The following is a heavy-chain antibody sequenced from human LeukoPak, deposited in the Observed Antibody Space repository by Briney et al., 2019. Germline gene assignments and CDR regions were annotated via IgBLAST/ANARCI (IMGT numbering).Heavy chain of an antibody. D-gene: IGHD2-8*01. V-gene: IGHV3-53*01. Sequence: GGSLRLSCAASGFTVSNNYMNWVRQAPGKGLEWVSVIYSSGSTYYADPVRGGFTISRDTSKNTLYLQMNILRAEDAAVYCCPSDLDGVSHDYGGQGTLVTVSS. CDR2: IYSSGST. CDR3: PSDLDGVSHDY. J-gene: IGHJ4*02. CDR1: GFTVSNNY.